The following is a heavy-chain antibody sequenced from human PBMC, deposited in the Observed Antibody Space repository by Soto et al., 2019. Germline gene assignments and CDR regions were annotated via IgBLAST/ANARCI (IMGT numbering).Heavy chain of an antibody. Sequence: ASVKVSCKASGYTFTSYGISWVRQAPGQGLEWMGWISAYNGNTNYAQKLQGRVTITTDTSTSTAYMELSSLRSEDTAVYYCARGLWFAYYFDYWGQGTLVTVSS. CDR2: ISAYNGNT. V-gene: IGHV1-18*01. D-gene: IGHD3-10*01. J-gene: IGHJ4*02. CDR1: GYTFTSYG. CDR3: ARGLWFAYYFDY.